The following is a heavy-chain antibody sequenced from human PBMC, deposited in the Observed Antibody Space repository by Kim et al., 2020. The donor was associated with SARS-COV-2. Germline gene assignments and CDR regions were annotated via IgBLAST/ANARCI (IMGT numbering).Heavy chain of an antibody. CDR3: ATDQRLGETNDAFDI. V-gene: IGHV3-23*03. D-gene: IGHD3-10*01. Sequence: ADSVKGRFTISRDSSSNPVYLQMNGLRAEDTAIYYCATDQRLGETNDAFDIWGQGTMVTVSS. J-gene: IGHJ3*02.